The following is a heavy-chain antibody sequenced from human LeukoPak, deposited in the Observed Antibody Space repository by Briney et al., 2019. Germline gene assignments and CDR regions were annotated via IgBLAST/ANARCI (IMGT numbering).Heavy chain of an antibody. CDR1: GGSISSYY. CDR2: IYYSGST. Sequence: SETLSLTCTVSGGSISSYYWSWIRQPPGKGLEWIGCIYYSGSTNYNPSLKSRVTISVDTSKNQFSLKLSSVTAADTAVYYCARDPSRIASSTYWGQGILVTVSS. CDR3: ARDPSRIASSTY. V-gene: IGHV4-59*01. D-gene: IGHD2-2*01. J-gene: IGHJ4*02.